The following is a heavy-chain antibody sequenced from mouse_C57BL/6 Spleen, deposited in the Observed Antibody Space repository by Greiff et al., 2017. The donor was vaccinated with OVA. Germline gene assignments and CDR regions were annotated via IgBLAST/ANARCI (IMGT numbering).Heavy chain of an antibody. J-gene: IGHJ2*01. Sequence: QVQLKQPGTELVKPGASVKLSCKASGYTFTSYWMHWVKQRPGQGLEWIGNINPSNGGTNYNEKFKSKATLTVDKSSSTAYMQLSSLTSEDSAVYYCARSTAYYSNYFDYWGQGTTLTVSS. D-gene: IGHD2-12*01. CDR1: GYTFTSYW. CDR3: ARSTAYYSNYFDY. CDR2: INPSNGGT. V-gene: IGHV1-53*01.